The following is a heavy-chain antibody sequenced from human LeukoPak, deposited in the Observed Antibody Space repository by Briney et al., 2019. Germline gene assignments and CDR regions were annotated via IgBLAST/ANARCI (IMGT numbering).Heavy chain of an antibody. J-gene: IGHJ4*02. Sequence: GGSLRLSCAASGFTFSSYAMSWVRQAPGKGLEWVSVIYSGGSTYYADSVKGRFTISRDNSKNTLYLQMNSLRAEDTAVYYCARVWNSYGNYWGQGTLVTVSS. CDR3: ARVWNSYGNY. V-gene: IGHV3-66*02. CDR2: IYSGGST. D-gene: IGHD5-18*01. CDR1: GFTFSSYA.